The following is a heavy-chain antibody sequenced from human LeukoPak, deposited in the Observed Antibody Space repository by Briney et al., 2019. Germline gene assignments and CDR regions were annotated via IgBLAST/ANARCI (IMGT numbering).Heavy chain of an antibody. CDR1: GGSISGSNYY. CDR3: ARHDYGGPMAPDY. V-gene: IGHV4-39*01. D-gene: IGHD4-23*01. J-gene: IGHJ4*02. CDR2: IYYSGST. Sequence: SETLSLTCTVSGGSISGSNYYWGWIRQPPGKGLEWIGSIYYSGSTYYNPSLKSRVTISVDTSKNQFSLKLSSVTAADTAVYYCARHDYGGPMAPDYWGQGTLVTVSS.